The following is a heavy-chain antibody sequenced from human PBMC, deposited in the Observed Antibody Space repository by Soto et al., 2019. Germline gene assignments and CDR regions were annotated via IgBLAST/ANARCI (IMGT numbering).Heavy chain of an antibody. CDR3: AITPYYDMFSGYFPTPS. Sequence: SETLSLTCAVYGGSSSGYYWSWIRQPPGRGLEWIGEINHSGSTNYNPSLKSRVTISVDTSKNQFSLKLSSVTAADTAVYYCAITPYYDMFSGYFPTPSWGQGTQATVPS. CDR2: INHSGST. CDR1: GGSSSGYY. D-gene: IGHD3-9*01. V-gene: IGHV4-34*01. J-gene: IGHJ4*02.